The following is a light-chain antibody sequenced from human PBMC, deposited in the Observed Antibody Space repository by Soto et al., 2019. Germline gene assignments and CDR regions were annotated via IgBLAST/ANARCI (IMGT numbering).Light chain of an antibody. Sequence: QSALTQPPSASGSPGQSVAISCTVTSSDIGGYDSVSWYQQYPGEVPRLLISDVSERPSGVPDRFSGSKSGNTASLTISGLQVEDEADYYCASYAGTTKVFGTGTKLTVL. CDR3: ASYAGTTKV. J-gene: IGLJ1*01. V-gene: IGLV2-8*01. CDR2: DVS. CDR1: SSDIGGYDS.